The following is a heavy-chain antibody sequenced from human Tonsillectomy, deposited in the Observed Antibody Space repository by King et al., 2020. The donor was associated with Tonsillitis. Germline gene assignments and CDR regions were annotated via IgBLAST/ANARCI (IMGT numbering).Heavy chain of an antibody. CDR2: IIPIFGTA. J-gene: IGHJ4*02. V-gene: IGHV1-69*01. D-gene: IGHD5-24*01. CDR1: GGTFSSYA. CDR3: ARRSRWLQLRNGYFDY. Sequence: VQLVESGAEVKKPGSSVKVSCKASGGTFSSYAISWVRQAPGQGLEWMGGIIPIFGTANYAQKFQGRVTITADESTRTAYMELSSLRSEDTAVYYCARRSRWLQLRNGYFDYWGQGTLVTVSS.